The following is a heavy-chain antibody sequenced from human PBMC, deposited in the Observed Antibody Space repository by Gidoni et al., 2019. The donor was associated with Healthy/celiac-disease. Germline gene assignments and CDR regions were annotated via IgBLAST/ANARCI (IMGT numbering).Heavy chain of an antibody. Sequence: VHQAPGKGLEWVAVISYDGSNKYYADSVKGRFTISRDNSKNTLYLQMNSLRAEDTAVYYCARAQSYDSSGYYSELDYWGQGTRVTVSS. CDR2: ISYDGSNK. D-gene: IGHD3-22*01. CDR3: ARAQSYDSSGYYSELDY. J-gene: IGHJ4*02. V-gene: IGHV3-30-3*01.